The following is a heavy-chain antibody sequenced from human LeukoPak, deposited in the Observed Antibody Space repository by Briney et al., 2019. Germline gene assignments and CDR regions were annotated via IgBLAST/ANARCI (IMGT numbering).Heavy chain of an antibody. D-gene: IGHD3-22*01. CDR2: INPSGGTT. CDR3: AISPEYYDSSGYYYPFDY. J-gene: IGHJ4*02. V-gene: IGHV1-46*01. Sequence: GASVKVSCKASGYTFTSYYMHWVRQAPGQGLEWMGVINPSGGTTNYAQKFQGRVTITRDMSTSTAYMELSSLRSEDTAVYYCAISPEYYDSSGYYYPFDYWGQGTLVTVSS. CDR1: GYTFTSYY.